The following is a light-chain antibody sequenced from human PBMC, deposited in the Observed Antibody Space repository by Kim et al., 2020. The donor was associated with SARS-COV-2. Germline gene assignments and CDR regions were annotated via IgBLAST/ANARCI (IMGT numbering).Light chain of an antibody. CDR1: QTVSSY. Sequence: EIVLRQSPAALSLSPGERATLSCRASQTVSSYLAWYQQKPGQAPRLLIYDASNRATGIPARFSGSGSGTDFTLTINSLEPEDIAVYFCQQRNNWPLTFGGGTKLEIK. J-gene: IGKJ4*01. CDR2: DAS. CDR3: QQRNNWPLT. V-gene: IGKV3-11*01.